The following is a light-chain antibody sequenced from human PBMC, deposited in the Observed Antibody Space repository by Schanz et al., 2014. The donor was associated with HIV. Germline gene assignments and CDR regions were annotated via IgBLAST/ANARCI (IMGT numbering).Light chain of an antibody. CDR1: SSNIGSNT. V-gene: IGLV1-44*01. J-gene: IGLJ3*02. CDR2: SDN. Sequence: QSVVTQPPSASGTPGQRVTISCSGSSSNIGSNTVNWYQHLPGSAPQLLIYSDNQRPSRVPDRFSGSKSGTSASLAISGLQSEDEADYYCATWDDSLNVWVFGGGTKLTVL. CDR3: ATWDDSLNVWV.